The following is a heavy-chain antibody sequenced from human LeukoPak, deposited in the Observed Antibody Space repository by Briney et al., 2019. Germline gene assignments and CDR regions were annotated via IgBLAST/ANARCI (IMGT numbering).Heavy chain of an antibody. V-gene: IGHV1-18*01. D-gene: IGHD3-3*01. CDR2: ISAYNGNT. Sequence: ASVKVSCKASGYTFTSYGISWVRQAPGQGLEWMGWISAYNGNTNYAQKLQGRVTMTTDTSTSTAYMELRSLRSDDTAVYYCARSLIIDNYDFWSGYYAWGQGTLVTVSS. CDR1: GYTFTSYG. CDR3: ARSLIIDNYDFWSGYYA. J-gene: IGHJ5*02.